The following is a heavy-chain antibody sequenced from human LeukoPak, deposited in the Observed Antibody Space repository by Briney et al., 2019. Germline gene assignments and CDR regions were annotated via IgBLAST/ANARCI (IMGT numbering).Heavy chain of an antibody. CDR1: GFTFSSYG. Sequence: HPGGSLRLSCAASGFTFSSYGMHWVRQAPGKGLEWVAFIRYDGSNKYYADSVKGRFTTSRDNAKNSLYLQMNSLRAEDTAVYYCAREAKLELRSYYYYYMDVWGKGTTVTVSS. CDR3: AREAKLELRSYYYYYMDV. J-gene: IGHJ6*03. V-gene: IGHV3-30*02. D-gene: IGHD1-7*01. CDR2: IRYDGSNK.